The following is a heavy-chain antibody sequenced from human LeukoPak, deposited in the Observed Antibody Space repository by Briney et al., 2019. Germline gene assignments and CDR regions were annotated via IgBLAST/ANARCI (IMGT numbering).Heavy chain of an antibody. CDR1: GGSISSYY. Sequence: SETLSLTCTVSGGSISSYYWSWIRQPPGKGLEWIGYIYYSGSTNYNPSLKSRVTMSLDTSKNQFSLRLTSVTAADTAVFYCARHRAEMATITDDTFDMWGRGTMVTVSS. D-gene: IGHD5-24*01. V-gene: IGHV4-59*08. CDR3: ARHRAEMATITDDTFDM. J-gene: IGHJ3*02. CDR2: IYYSGST.